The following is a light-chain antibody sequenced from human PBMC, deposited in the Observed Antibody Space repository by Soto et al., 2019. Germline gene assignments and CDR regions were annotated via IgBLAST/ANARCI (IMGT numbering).Light chain of an antibody. CDR2: KAS. J-gene: IGKJ2*01. Sequence: DIQITQSPSTLSASVGDRVTITCRATKSISSWLAWYQQKPGKAPKLLIYKASSLESGVPSRFSGSGSGTEFTLTISSLQPDDFATYYCQQYNSYSYTFGQGTKVDIK. CDR1: KSISSW. V-gene: IGKV1-5*03. CDR3: QQYNSYSYT.